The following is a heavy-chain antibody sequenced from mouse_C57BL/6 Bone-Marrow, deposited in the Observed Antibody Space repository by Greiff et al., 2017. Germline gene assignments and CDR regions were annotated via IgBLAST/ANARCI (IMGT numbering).Heavy chain of an antibody. Sequence: QVQLQQPGAELVRPGSSVKLSCKASGYTFTSYWMHWVKQRPRQGLEWIGNIDPSDSETHYNQKFKDKATLTVDKSSSTAYMQLSSLTSEDSAVYYCVIEPFYGNYLYAMDYCGQGTSVTVSS. CDR1: GYTFTSYW. CDR3: VIEPFYGNYLYAMDY. J-gene: IGHJ4*01. D-gene: IGHD2-1*01. CDR2: IDPSDSET. V-gene: IGHV1-52*01.